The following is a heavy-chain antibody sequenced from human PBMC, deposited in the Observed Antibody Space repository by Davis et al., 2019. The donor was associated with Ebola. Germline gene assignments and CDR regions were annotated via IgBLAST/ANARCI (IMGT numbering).Heavy chain of an antibody. V-gene: IGHV4-59*13. Sequence: MPSETLSLTCTVSGGSITGYYWSWIRQPPGKGLEWIGYVYHTGGTEYNPSLKSRVTMSVDTSRSQFSLRLSSVTAADTAVYYCAVYTVVVTDIRAEYFQHWGQGTLATVSS. CDR2: VYHTGGT. CDR1: GGSITGYY. CDR3: AVYTVVVTDIRAEYFQH. J-gene: IGHJ1*01. D-gene: IGHD2-21*02.